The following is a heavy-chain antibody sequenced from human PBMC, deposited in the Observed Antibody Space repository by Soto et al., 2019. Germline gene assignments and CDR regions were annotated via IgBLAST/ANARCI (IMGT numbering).Heavy chain of an antibody. J-gene: IGHJ6*02. CDR2: TYYRSKWYN. V-gene: IGHV6-1*01. CDR1: GDSVSSNSAA. Sequence: SQTLSLTCAISGDSVSSNSAAWNWIRQSPSRGLEWLGRTYYRSKWYNDYAVSVKSRITINPDTSKNQFSLQLNSVTPEDTAVYYCAXGDSSSSGADYYYGMDVWGQGTTVTVSS. CDR3: AXGDSSSSGADYYYGMDV. D-gene: IGHD6-6*01.